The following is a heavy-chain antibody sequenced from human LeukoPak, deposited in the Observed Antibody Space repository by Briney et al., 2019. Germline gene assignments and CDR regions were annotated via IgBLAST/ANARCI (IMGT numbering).Heavy chain of an antibody. D-gene: IGHD3-10*01. CDR2: IYTSGST. V-gene: IGHV4-61*02. J-gene: IGHJ5*02. CDR1: GGSISSGSYY. CDR3: AGVWFGESSSWFDP. Sequence: KPSQTLSLTCTVSGGSISSGSYYWSWIRQPAGKGLEWIGRIYTSGSTNYNPSLKSRVTISVDTSKNQFSLKLSSVTAADTAVYYCAGVWFGESSSWFDPWGQGTLVTVSS.